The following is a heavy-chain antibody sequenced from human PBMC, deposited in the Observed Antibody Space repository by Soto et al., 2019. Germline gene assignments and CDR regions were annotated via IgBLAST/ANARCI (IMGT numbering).Heavy chain of an antibody. CDR3: ARIGHGSGSELYYYYYMDV. Sequence: GASVKVSCKASGGTFSSYTISWVRQAPGQGLEWMGGIIPILGIANYAQKFQGRVTITADKSTSTAYMELSSLRSEDTAVYYCARIGHGSGSELYYYYYMDVWGKGTTVTVSS. J-gene: IGHJ6*03. D-gene: IGHD3-10*01. V-gene: IGHV1-69*10. CDR2: IIPILGIA. CDR1: GGTFSSYT.